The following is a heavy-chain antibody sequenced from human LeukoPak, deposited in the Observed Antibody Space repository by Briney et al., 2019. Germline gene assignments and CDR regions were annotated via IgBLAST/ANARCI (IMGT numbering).Heavy chain of an antibody. CDR3: ARDRVFGITGTMLWFDP. Sequence: SGTLSLTCAVSGGSISSSNWWSWVRQPPGKGLEWVREIYHSGSTNYNPSLKSRVTISVDKSKNQFSLKLSSVTAADTAVYYCARDRVFGITGTMLWFDPWGQGTLVTVSS. CDR2: IYHSGST. V-gene: IGHV4-4*02. CDR1: GGSISSSNW. D-gene: IGHD1-7*01. J-gene: IGHJ5*02.